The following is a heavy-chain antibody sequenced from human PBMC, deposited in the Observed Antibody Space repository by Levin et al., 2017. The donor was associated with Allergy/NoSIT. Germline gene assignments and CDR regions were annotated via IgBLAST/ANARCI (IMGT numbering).Heavy chain of an antibody. CDR1: GFTVSDYY. D-gene: IGHD6-19*01. J-gene: IGHJ4*02. CDR2: ITSSSGYT. V-gene: IGHV3-11*05. Sequence: GGSLRLSCAASGFTVSDYYMNWIRQAPGKGLEWVSYITSSSGYTKYADSLKGRFTISRDNAKNSLYLQMNSLRAEDTAIYYCVREGHTVTGTPTGLDFWGQGTLVTVSS. CDR3: VREGHTVTGTPTGLDF.